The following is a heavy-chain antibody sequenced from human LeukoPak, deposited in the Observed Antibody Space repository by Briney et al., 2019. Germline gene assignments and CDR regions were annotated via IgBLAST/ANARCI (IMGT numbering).Heavy chain of an antibody. J-gene: IGHJ5*02. CDR3: ARVKIQLWLSKGNWFDP. Sequence: SETLSLTCAVYGGSFSGYYWSWIRQPPGKGLEWIGEINHSGSTNYNPSLKSRVTISVDTSKNQFSLKLSSVTAADTAVYYCARVKIQLWLSKGNWFDPWGQGTLVTVSS. V-gene: IGHV4-34*01. CDR1: GGSFSGYY. D-gene: IGHD5-18*01. CDR2: INHSGST.